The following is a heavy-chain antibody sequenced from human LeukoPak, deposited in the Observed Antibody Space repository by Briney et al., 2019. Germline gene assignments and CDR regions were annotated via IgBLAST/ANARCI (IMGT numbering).Heavy chain of an antibody. CDR2: ISAYNGNT. CDR3: ARDWDDYGDYGLGWFDP. Sequence: ASVKVSCKASGYTFTSYGISWVRQAPGQGLEWMGWISAYNGNTNYAQKLQGRVTMTTDTSTSTAYMELRSLRSDDTAVYYCARDWDDYGDYGLGWFDPWGQGTLVTVSS. CDR1: GYTFTSYG. D-gene: IGHD4-17*01. V-gene: IGHV1-18*01. J-gene: IGHJ5*02.